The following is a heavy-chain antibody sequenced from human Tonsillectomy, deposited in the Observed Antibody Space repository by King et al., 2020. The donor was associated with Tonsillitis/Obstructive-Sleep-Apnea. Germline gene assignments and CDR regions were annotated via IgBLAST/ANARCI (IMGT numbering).Heavy chain of an antibody. V-gene: IGHV3-33*01. CDR3: ARDPYGDYGYYYYMDV. CDR1: GFTFSSYG. J-gene: IGHJ6*03. D-gene: IGHD4-17*01. Sequence: VQLVESGGGVGQPGRSLRLSCAASGFTFSSYGMHWVRQPPGKGLEWVAVIWYDGSNKYYADSVKGRFTISRDNSKNTLYLQMNSLRAEDTAVYYCARDPYGDYGYYYYMDVWGKGTTVTVSS. CDR2: IWYDGSNK.